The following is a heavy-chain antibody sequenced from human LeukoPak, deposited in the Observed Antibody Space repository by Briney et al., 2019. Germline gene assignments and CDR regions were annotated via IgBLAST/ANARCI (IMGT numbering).Heavy chain of an antibody. CDR2: IRSSSSYI. J-gene: IGHJ5*02. CDR1: GFTFSSYG. Sequence: TGGSLRLSCAASGFTFSSYGMNWVRQAPGKGLEWVSSIRSSSSYIYYADSVKGRFTISRDNAKNSLYLQMNSLRAEDTAVYYCARDRDGYCSSTSCREKEFDPGGQGILVTVSS. CDR3: ARDRDGYCSSTSCREKEFDP. D-gene: IGHD2-2*03. V-gene: IGHV3-21*01.